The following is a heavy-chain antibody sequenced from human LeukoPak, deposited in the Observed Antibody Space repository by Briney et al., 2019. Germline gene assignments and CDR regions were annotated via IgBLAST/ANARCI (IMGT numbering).Heavy chain of an antibody. D-gene: IGHD6-19*01. V-gene: IGHV4-38-2*01. Sequence: SETLSLTCAVSGYSISSGYYWGWIRQPPGKELEWIGSIYHSGSTYYNPSLKSRVTISVDTSKNQFSLKLSSVTAADTAVYYCARCIAVADSYYMDVWGKGTTVTVSS. CDR3: ARCIAVADSYYMDV. J-gene: IGHJ6*03. CDR1: GYSISSGYY. CDR2: IYHSGST.